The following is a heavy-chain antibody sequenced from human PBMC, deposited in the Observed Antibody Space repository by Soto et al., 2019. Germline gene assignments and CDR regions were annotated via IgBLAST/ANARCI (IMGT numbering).Heavy chain of an antibody. Sequence: QVQLVQSGAEVKKPGASVKISCKPSGYIFTSHSIHWVRQAPGQGLEWLGIINPSGGSTTYAQKFRGRVIMTSATSTSTVYMALSRLRSEHTAVYYCARDLRGDGDAYFYYGMDVWGQGTTVTVSS. D-gene: IGHD4-17*01. CDR1: GYIFTSHS. V-gene: IGHV1-46*01. CDR2: INPSGGST. CDR3: ARDLRGDGDAYFYYGMDV. J-gene: IGHJ6*02.